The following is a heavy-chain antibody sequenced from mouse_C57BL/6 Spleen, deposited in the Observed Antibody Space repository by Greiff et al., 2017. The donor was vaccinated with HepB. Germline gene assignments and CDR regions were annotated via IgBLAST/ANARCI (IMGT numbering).Heavy chain of an antibody. D-gene: IGHD4-1*01. Sequence: VQLQQSGPGLVKPSQSLSLTCSVTGYSITSGYYWNWIRQFPGNKLEWMGYISYDGSNNYNPSLKNRISITRDTSKNQFFLKLNSVTTEDTATYYCARTGTEYAMDYWGQGTSVTVSS. CDR2: ISYDGSN. J-gene: IGHJ4*01. CDR1: GYSITSGYY. V-gene: IGHV3-6*01. CDR3: ARTGTEYAMDY.